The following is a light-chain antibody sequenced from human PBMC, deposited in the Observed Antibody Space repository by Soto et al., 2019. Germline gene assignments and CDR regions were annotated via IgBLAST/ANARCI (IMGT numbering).Light chain of an antibody. Sequence: QSVLTQPPSASGSPGQSVTISCTGTSSDVGCYNYVSWYQQYPGRAPKLMIYEVTTRPSGVPDRFSGSKSGNTASMTVSGLQAEDEADYYCSSYAASNNFYFVFGGGTKVTVL. CDR1: SSDVGCYNY. V-gene: IGLV2-8*01. CDR2: EVT. CDR3: SSYAASNNFYFV. J-gene: IGLJ3*02.